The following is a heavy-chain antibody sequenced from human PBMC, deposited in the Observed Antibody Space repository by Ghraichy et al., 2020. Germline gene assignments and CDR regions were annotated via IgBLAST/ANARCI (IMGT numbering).Heavy chain of an antibody. V-gene: IGHV3-23*01. Sequence: GGSLRLSCAASGFIFSSYGMNWVRQAPGKGLEWVSAVTGSGGSTYYADSVKGRFTISRDNSKNTLYLQMNTLRAEDTALYYCATDTFLVGYADGFDIWGQGTMVTVSS. J-gene: IGHJ3*02. CDR3: ATDTFLVGYADGFDI. CDR1: GFIFSSYG. D-gene: IGHD3-9*01. CDR2: VTGSGGST.